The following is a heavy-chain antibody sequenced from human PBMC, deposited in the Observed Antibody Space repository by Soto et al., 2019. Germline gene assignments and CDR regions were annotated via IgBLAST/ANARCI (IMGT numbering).Heavy chain of an antibody. J-gene: IGHJ4*02. CDR3: ARGEGMITFGGVIVTSAPFDY. Sequence: SETLSLTCAVYGGSFSGYYWSWIRQPPGKGLEWIGEINHSGSTNYNPSLKSRVTISVDTSKNQFSLKLSSVTAADTAVYYCARGEGMITFGGVIVTSAPFDYWGQGTLVTVYS. CDR2: INHSGST. V-gene: IGHV4-34*01. D-gene: IGHD3-16*02. CDR1: GGSFSGYY.